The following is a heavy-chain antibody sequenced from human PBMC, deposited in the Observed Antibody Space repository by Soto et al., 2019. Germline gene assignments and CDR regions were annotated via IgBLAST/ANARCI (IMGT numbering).Heavy chain of an antibody. CDR2: INHSGST. J-gene: IGHJ4*02. V-gene: IGHV4-34*01. CDR1: GGSFSGYY. CDR3: ARVWAGRGVVIDY. D-gene: IGHD3-3*01. Sequence: SETLSLTCAVYGGSFSGYYWSWIRQPPGKGLEWIGEINHSGSTNYNPSLKSRVTISVDTSKNQFSLKLSSVTAADTAVYYCARVWAGRGVVIDYWGQGTLVTVSS.